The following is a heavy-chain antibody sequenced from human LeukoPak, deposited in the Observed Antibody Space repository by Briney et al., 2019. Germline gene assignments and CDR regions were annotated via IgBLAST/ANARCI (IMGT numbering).Heavy chain of an antibody. CDR1: GFTFSSYY. V-gene: IGHV3-66*01. D-gene: IGHD4-11*01. Sequence: PGGSLRLSCAASGFTFSSYYMTWVRQAPGKGLEWVSVLYSGRSTYYADSVKGRVAISRDKCHNTVFLQMVRVTGEDTAVYYCARAYSNHLFGMDVWGQGTAVTVSS. CDR3: ARAYSNHLFGMDV. J-gene: IGHJ6*02. CDR2: LYSGRST.